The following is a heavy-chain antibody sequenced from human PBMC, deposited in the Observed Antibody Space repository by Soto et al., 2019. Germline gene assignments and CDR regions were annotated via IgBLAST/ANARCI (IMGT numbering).Heavy chain of an antibody. CDR2: ISAYNGNT. Sequence: VKVSCKASGYTFTSYGISWVRQAPGQGLEWMGWISAYNGNTNYAQKLQGRVTMTTDTSTSTAYMELRSLRSDDTAVYYCARDRKYYDSSGYYYVEFDYWGQGTLVTVSS. V-gene: IGHV1-18*01. J-gene: IGHJ4*02. CDR3: ARDRKYYDSSGYYYVEFDY. D-gene: IGHD3-22*01. CDR1: GYTFTSYG.